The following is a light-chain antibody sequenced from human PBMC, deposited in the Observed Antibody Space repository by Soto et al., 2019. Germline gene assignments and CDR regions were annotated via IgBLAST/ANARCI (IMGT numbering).Light chain of an antibody. J-gene: IGKJ1*01. V-gene: IGKV1-5*01. CDR2: DAS. CDR1: QSISSW. Sequence: DSHITLSPTTLSASVGDRVTITCRASQSISSWLAWYQQKPGKAPKLLIYDASSLESGVPSRFSGSGSGTEFTLTISSLQPDDFATYYCQQYNIYFWTFGQGTKV. CDR3: QQYNIYFWT.